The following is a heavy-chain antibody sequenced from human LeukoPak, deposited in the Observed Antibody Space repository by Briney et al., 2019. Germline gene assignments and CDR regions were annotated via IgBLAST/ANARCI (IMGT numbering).Heavy chain of an antibody. J-gene: IGHJ4*02. V-gene: IGHV3-30*02. Sequence: GGSLRLSCAASGFTFSSYGMHWVRQAPGKGLEWAAFIRYDGSNKYYADSVKGRFTISRDNSKNTLYLQMNSLRAEDTAVYYCAKGITMIVVVPGYWGQGTLVTVSS. CDR3: AKGITMIVVVPGY. D-gene: IGHD3-22*01. CDR1: GFTFSSYG. CDR2: IRYDGSNK.